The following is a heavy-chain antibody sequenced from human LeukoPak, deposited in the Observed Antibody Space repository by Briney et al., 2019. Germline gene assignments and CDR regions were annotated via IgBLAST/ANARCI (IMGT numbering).Heavy chain of an antibody. J-gene: IGHJ6*03. CDR2: IYYSGST. D-gene: IGHD6-19*01. CDR3: ASAAAPSSGWYRAPYYYYMDV. Sequence: SETLSLTCTVSGGSISSYYWSWIRQPPGKGLEWIGYIYYSGSTNYNPSLKSRVTISVDTSKSQFSLKLSSVTAADTAVYYCASAAAPSSGWYRAPYYYYMDVWGKGTTVTVSS. V-gene: IGHV4-59*01. CDR1: GGSISSYY.